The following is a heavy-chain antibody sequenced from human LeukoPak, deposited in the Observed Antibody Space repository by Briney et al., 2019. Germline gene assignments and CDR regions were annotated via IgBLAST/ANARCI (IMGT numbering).Heavy chain of an antibody. V-gene: IGHV4-30-2*01. D-gene: IGHD5-12*01. J-gene: IGHJ6*03. CDR3: ARAVLYSGYEPCYYMDV. CDR2: IYHSGST. CDR1: GGSISSGGYY. Sequence: SETLSLTCTVSGGSISSGGYYWSWIRQPPGKGLEWIGYIYHSGSTYYNPSLKSRVTISVDRSKNQFSLKQSSVTAADTAVYYCARAVLYSGYEPCYYMDVWGKGTTVTVSS.